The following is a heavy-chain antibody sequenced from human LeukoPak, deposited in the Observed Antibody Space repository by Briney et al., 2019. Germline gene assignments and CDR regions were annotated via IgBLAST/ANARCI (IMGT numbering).Heavy chain of an antibody. CDR3: ARDFRSSSWYIGDY. J-gene: IGHJ4*02. CDR1: GFTFSNYS. D-gene: IGHD6-13*01. V-gene: IGHV3-48*01. Sequence: GGSLRLSCAASGFTFSNYSMNWVRLAPGKGLEWISYISGGGTPVYYADSVEGRFTVSRDNEKNSLYLQMNSLGADDTAVYYCARDFRSSSWYIGDYWGQGAQVTVSP. CDR2: ISGGGTPV.